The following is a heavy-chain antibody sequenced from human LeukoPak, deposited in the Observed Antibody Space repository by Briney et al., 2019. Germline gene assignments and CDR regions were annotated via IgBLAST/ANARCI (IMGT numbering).Heavy chain of an antibody. CDR3: ARDRVVAAAAHFDY. V-gene: IGHV3-21*01. D-gene: IGHD6-13*01. CDR2: ISSSSSYI. CDR1: GFTFSSYS. J-gene: IGHJ4*02. Sequence: GGSLRLSCAASGFTFSSYSMNWVRQAPGKGLEWVSSISSSSSYIYCADSVKGRFTISRDNAKNSLYLQMNSLRAEDTAVYYCARDRVVAAAAHFDYWGQGTLVTVSS.